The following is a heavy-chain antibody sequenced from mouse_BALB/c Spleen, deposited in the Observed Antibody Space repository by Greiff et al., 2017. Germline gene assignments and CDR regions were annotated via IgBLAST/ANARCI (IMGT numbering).Heavy chain of an antibody. J-gene: IGHJ4*01. D-gene: IGHD1-1*01. Sequence: EVMLVESGPSLVKPSQTLSLTCSVTGDSITSGYWNWIRKFPGNKLEYMGYISYSGSTYYNPSLKSRISITRDTSKNQYYLQLNSVTTEDTATYYCASYYYGSSPYAMDYWGQGTSVTGSS. CDR2: ISYSGST. CDR3: ASYYYGSSPYAMDY. V-gene: IGHV3-8*02. CDR1: GDSITSGY.